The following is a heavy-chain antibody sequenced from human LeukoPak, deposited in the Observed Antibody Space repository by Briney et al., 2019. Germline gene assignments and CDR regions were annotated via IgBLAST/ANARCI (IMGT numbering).Heavy chain of an antibody. Sequence: PGGSLRLSCAASGFTFSSYSMNWVRQAPGKGLEWVSSISSSSSCIYYADSVKGRFTISRDNAKNSLYLQMNSLRAEDTAVYYCASMAAAGNRWGQGTLVTVSS. CDR2: ISSSSSCI. D-gene: IGHD6-13*01. CDR1: GFTFSSYS. J-gene: IGHJ4*02. CDR3: ASMAAAGNR. V-gene: IGHV3-21*01.